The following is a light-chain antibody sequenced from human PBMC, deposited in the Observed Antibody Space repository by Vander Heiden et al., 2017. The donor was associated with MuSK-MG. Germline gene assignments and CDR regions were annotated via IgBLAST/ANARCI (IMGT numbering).Light chain of an antibody. CDR3: QKYNSCPPWT. J-gene: IGKJ1*01. CDR1: QGIRND. Sequence: DIQRTQSPSSLSASVGDRVTITCRASQGIRNDLAWYQQKQEKGPKLLIYGTSTLQAGVRSRFSGSGYGKDFTLTNSSRQQEDGAPYYCQKYNSCPPWTFGQGTKVEIK. CDR2: GTS. V-gene: IGKV1-27*01.